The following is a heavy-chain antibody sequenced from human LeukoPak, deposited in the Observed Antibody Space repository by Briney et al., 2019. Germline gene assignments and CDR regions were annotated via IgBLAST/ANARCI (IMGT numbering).Heavy chain of an antibody. CDR2: INPNSGGT. CDR3: ARDYYDSSGSYDC. J-gene: IGHJ4*02. Sequence: ASVKVSCKASGYTFAVCYIHWVRQAPGQGLEWLGWINPNSGGTNYAQKFQGRITMTRDTSTTTVYMEVSRLTSDDTAVYYCARDYYDSSGSYDCWGQGTLVTVSP. D-gene: IGHD3-22*01. CDR1: GYTFAVCY. V-gene: IGHV1-2*02.